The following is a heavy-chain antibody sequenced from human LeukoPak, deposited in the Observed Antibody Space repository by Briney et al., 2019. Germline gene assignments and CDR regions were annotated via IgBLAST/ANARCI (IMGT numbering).Heavy chain of an antibody. CDR3: ARQKKYQLPDYYMDV. V-gene: IGHV3-48*01. CDR2: ISSSSSTI. J-gene: IGHJ6*03. D-gene: IGHD2-2*01. Sequence: GGSLRLSCAASGFTFSSYSMNWVRQAPGKGLEWVSYISSSSSTIYYADSVKGRFTISRDNAKNSLYLQMNSLRAEDTAVYYCARQKKYQLPDYYMDVWGKGTTVTVSS. CDR1: GFTFSSYS.